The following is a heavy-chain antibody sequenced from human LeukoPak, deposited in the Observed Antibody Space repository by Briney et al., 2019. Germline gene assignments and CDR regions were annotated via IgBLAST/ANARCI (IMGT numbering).Heavy chain of an antibody. CDR3: TRGGGELP. CDR2: IRSKAYGGTT. D-gene: IGHD1-26*01. J-gene: IGHJ4*02. CDR1: GFTSGDYA. Sequence: GGSLRLSCTASGFTSGDYAMSWVRQAPGKGLEWVGFIRSKAYGGTTEYAASVKGRFTISRDDSKSIAYLQMNSLKTEDTAVYYCTRGGGELPWGQGTLVTVSS. V-gene: IGHV3-49*04.